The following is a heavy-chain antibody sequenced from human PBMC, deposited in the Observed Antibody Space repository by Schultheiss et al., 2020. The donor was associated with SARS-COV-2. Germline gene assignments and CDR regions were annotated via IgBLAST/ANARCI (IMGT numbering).Heavy chain of an antibody. CDR3: ARGNSSSWFGGAFDI. V-gene: IGHV4-31*03. Sequence: TLSLTCTVSGGSFSGYYWSWIRQHPGKGLEWIGYIYYSGSTYYNPSLKSRVTISVDTSKNQFSLKLSSVTAADTAVYYCARGNSSSWFGGAFDIWGQGTMVTVSS. D-gene: IGHD6-13*01. CDR1: GGSFSGYY. J-gene: IGHJ3*02. CDR2: IYYSGST.